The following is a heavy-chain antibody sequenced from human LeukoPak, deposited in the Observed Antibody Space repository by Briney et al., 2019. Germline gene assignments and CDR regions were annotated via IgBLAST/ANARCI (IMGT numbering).Heavy chain of an antibody. Sequence: GGSLRLSCAASGFTFSSYGMHWVRQAPGKGLEWVAVISYDGSNKYYADSVKGRFTISRDNSKNTLYLQMNSLRAEDTAVYYCAKDLSAVIVVVTPYYFDYWGQGTLVTVSS. CDR3: AKDLSAVIVVVTPYYFDY. CDR1: GFTFSSYG. J-gene: IGHJ4*02. D-gene: IGHD3-22*01. V-gene: IGHV3-30*18. CDR2: ISYDGSNK.